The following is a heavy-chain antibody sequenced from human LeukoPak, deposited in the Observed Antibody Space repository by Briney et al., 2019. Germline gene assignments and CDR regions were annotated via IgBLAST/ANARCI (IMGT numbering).Heavy chain of an antibody. J-gene: IGHJ4*02. Sequence: GGSLRLSCAASGFTFSSYAMSWVRQAPGKGLEWVSAISGSGGSTYYADSVKGRFTISRDNSKNTLYLQMNSLRAEDTAVYYCARDRLHYGEYEKTFDYWGQGTLVTVSS. V-gene: IGHV3-23*01. CDR3: ARDRLHYGEYEKTFDY. CDR2: ISGSGGST. D-gene: IGHD4-17*01. CDR1: GFTFSSYA.